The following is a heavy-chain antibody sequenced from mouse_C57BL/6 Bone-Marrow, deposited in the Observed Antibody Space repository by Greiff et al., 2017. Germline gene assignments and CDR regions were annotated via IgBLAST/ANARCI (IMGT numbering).Heavy chain of an antibody. V-gene: IGHV1-78*01. Sequence: QVQLQQSDAELVKPGASVKISCKVSGYTFTDHTINWMKQRNEQGLEWIGYIYPSDGSTKYNQKFKGKATLTADKPSSTAYMQLNSLTSEYSAVYCCARPYGSSYGWLAYWGQGTLVTVSA. CDR3: ARPYGSSYGWLAY. CDR1: GYTFTDHT. J-gene: IGHJ3*01. CDR2: IYPSDGST. D-gene: IGHD1-1*01.